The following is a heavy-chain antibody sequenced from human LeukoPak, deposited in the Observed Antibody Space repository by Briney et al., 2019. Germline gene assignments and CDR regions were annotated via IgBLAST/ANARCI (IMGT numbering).Heavy chain of an antibody. CDR2: ISSSSSYI. Sequence: PGGSLRLSCAASGFTFSSYSMNWVRQAPGKGLEWVSSISSSSSYIYYADSVKGRFTISRDNAKNSLYLQMGSLRAEDTAVYYCARARVTMVLNPDFDYRGQGSLVTVSS. V-gene: IGHV3-21*01. D-gene: IGHD3-10*01. J-gene: IGHJ4*02. CDR3: ARARVTMVLNPDFDY. CDR1: GFTFSSYS.